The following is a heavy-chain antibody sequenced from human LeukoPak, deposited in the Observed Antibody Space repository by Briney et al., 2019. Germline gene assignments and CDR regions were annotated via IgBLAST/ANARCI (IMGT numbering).Heavy chain of an antibody. Sequence: ASVKVSCKASGYTFTSYGISWVRQAPGQGLEWMGWISAYNGNTNYAQKLQGRVTMTTDTSTSTAYMELMSLRSDDTAVYYCARGFRETYYDILTGYPHFNWFDPWGQGTLVTVSS. V-gene: IGHV1-18*01. CDR2: ISAYNGNT. J-gene: IGHJ5*02. CDR1: GYTFTSYG. CDR3: ARGFRETYYDILTGYPHFNWFDP. D-gene: IGHD3-9*01.